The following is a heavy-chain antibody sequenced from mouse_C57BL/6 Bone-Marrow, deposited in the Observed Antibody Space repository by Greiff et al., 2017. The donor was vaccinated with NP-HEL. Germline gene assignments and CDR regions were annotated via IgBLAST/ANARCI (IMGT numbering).Heavy chain of an antibody. J-gene: IGHJ1*03. D-gene: IGHD1-1*01. CDR2: INPYNGGT. CDR1: GYTFTDYY. V-gene: IGHV1-19*01. CDR3: ARWNYYGSSHWYFDV. Sequence: EVQLQQSGPVLVKPGASVKMSCKASGYTFTDYYMNWVKQSHGKSLEWIGVINPYNGGTSYNQKFKGKATLTVDKSSSTAYMELNSLTSEDSAVYYCARWNYYGSSHWYFDVWGTGTTVTVSS.